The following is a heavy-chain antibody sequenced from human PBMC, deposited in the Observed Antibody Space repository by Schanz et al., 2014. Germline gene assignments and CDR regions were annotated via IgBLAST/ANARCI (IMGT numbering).Heavy chain of an antibody. CDR2: IYSGGST. CDR3: ARDEGRDGYNLAFDV. V-gene: IGHV3-66*01. D-gene: IGHD5-12*01. J-gene: IGHJ3*01. Sequence: EVQLVDSGGGLVQPGESLRLSCAASGFTFTLYAMTWVRQAPGKGLEWVSVIYSGGSTNYADSVKGRFTISRDSSKNTLFLQMNSLRPEDTALYFCARDEGRDGYNLAFDVWGQGTVVTVSS. CDR1: GFTFTLYA.